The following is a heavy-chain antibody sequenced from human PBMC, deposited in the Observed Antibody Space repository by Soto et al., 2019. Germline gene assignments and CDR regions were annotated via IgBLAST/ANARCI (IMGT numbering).Heavy chain of an antibody. CDR1: GGSFSGYY. CDR2: INHSGST. Sequence: SETLSLTCAVYGGSFSGYYWSWIRQPPRKGLEWIGEINHSGSTNYNPSLKSRVTISVDTSKNQFSLKLSSVTAADTAVYYCARSDPYYYDSSGYYLFDYWGQGTLVTVSS. V-gene: IGHV4-34*01. D-gene: IGHD3-22*01. J-gene: IGHJ4*02. CDR3: ARSDPYYYDSSGYYLFDY.